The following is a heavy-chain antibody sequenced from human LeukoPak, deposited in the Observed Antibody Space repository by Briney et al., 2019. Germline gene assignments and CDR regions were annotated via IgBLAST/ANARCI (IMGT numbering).Heavy chain of an antibody. D-gene: IGHD2-21*02. CDR3: ARSEGGDWTPFDY. CDR1: GFTFSTYI. CDR2: ISSSSSYI. J-gene: IGHJ4*02. Sequence: PGGSLRLSCAASGFTFSTYIINWVRQAPGKGLEWVSSISSSSSYIYYADLVKGRFTISRDNAKNSLYLQMDSLRAEDTAVYYCARSEGGDWTPFDYWGQGTLVTVSS. V-gene: IGHV3-21*01.